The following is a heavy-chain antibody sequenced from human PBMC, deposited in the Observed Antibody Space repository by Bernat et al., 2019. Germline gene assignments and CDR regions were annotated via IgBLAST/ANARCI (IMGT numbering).Heavy chain of an antibody. CDR1: GFTFSSYA. CDR2: ISYDGSNK. CDR3: ARDRDIVLMVYAMGNGMDV. Sequence: QVQLVESGGGVVQPGRSLRLSCAASGFTFSSYAMHWVRQAPGKGLEWVAVISYDGSNKYYADSVKGRFTISRDNSKNTLYLQMNSLRAEDTAVYYCARDRDIVLMVYAMGNGMDVWGQGTTVTVSS. V-gene: IGHV3-30-3*01. D-gene: IGHD2-8*01. J-gene: IGHJ6*02.